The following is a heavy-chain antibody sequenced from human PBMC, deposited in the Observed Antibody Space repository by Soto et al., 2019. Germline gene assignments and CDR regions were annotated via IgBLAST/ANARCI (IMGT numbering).Heavy chain of an antibody. Sequence: GGSLRLSCAASGFTFSSYAMHWVRQAPGKGLEWVAVISYDGSNKYYADSVKGRFTISRDNSKNTLYLQMNSLRAEDTAVYYCARRRNEWLGIDYWGQGTLVTVSS. CDR3: ARRRNEWLGIDY. CDR1: GFTFSSYA. D-gene: IGHD6-19*01. CDR2: ISYDGSNK. J-gene: IGHJ4*02. V-gene: IGHV3-30-3*01.